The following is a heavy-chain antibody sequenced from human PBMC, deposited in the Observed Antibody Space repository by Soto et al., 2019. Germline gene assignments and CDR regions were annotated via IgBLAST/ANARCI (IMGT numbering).Heavy chain of an antibody. Sequence: PGGFLRLSCAASGFTFISYAMHWVRQAPGKGLEWVAVISYDGSNKYYADYVKGRFTISRDNSKNTLYLQMNSLRAEDTAVYYCAREAYCGGDCHFDYWGQGTLVTVSS. CDR2: ISYDGSNK. J-gene: IGHJ4*02. CDR3: AREAYCGGDCHFDY. V-gene: IGHV3-30-3*01. CDR1: GFTFISYA. D-gene: IGHD2-21*02.